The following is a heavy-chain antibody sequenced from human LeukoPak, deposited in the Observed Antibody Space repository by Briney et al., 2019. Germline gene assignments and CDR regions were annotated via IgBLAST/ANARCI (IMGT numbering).Heavy chain of an antibody. CDR1: GYTFTSYY. D-gene: IGHD4-17*01. J-gene: IGHJ4*02. V-gene: IGHV1-46*01. Sequence: GASVTVSCKASGYTFTSYYMHWVRQAPGQGLEWMGIINPSGGSTSYAQKFQGRVTMTRDTSTSTVYMELSSLRSEDTAVYYCARGGPDDGDYGIDFDYWGQGTLVTVSS. CDR2: INPSGGST. CDR3: ARGGPDDGDYGIDFDY.